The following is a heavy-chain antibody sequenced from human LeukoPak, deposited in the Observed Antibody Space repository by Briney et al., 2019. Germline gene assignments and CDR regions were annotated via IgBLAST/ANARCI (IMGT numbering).Heavy chain of an antibody. CDR2: IYPGDSDT. CDR3: ARLGVGPTRGRIDY. D-gene: IGHD3-16*01. Sequence: GESLRISCNSSGYIYTSYWIGWVRQMPGKGLEWMGIIYPGDSDTRYSPSFQGQVTISADKSISTAYLQWSSLKASDTAMYYWARLGVGPTRGRIDYWGQGTLVTVSS. J-gene: IGHJ4*02. CDR1: GYIYTSYW. V-gene: IGHV5-51*01.